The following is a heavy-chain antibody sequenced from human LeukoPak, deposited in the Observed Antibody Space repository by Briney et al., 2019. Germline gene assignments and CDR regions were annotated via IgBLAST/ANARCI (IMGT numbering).Heavy chain of an antibody. CDR1: GFTFSIYT. D-gene: IGHD3-10*01. V-gene: IGHV3-23*01. CDR2: ISDRTGNT. Sequence: GGSLRLSCEASGFTFSIYTMTWVRQAPGQGLEWVSAISDRTGNTLYADSVKGRFTVSRDNSKNTLYLQMNSLRAEDTAVYYCAKGAGSGSYKFAFDYWGQGTLVTVSS. J-gene: IGHJ4*02. CDR3: AKGAGSGSYKFAFDY.